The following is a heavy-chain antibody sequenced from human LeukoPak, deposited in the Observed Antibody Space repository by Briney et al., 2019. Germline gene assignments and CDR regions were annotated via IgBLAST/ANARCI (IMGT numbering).Heavy chain of an antibody. CDR3: ARLRNTMVRGVISYPLDV. J-gene: IGHJ6*04. CDR1: GYSFTSYW. Sequence: PGESLKISCKGSGYSFTSYWIGWVRQVPGKGLEWMGIIYPGDSDTRYSPSFQGQVTISADKSISTAYLQWSSLKASDTAMYYCARLRNTMVRGVISYPLDVWGKGTTVTVSS. D-gene: IGHD3-10*01. V-gene: IGHV5-51*01. CDR2: IYPGDSDT.